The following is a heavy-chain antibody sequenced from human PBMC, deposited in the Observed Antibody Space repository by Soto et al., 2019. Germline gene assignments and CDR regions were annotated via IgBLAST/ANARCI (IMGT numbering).Heavy chain of an antibody. CDR2: INSDGSRT. CDR1: GFTFSSYW. J-gene: IGHJ6*03. CDR3: AKEARDPYYYYYYMDV. Sequence: GGSLRLSCAASGFTFSSYWIHWVRQAPGKGLVWVSRINSDGSRTNYADSVKGRFTISRDNAKNTLYLQMNSLRAEDTAVYYCAKEARDPYYYYYYMDVWGKGTTVTVSS. V-gene: IGHV3-74*01.